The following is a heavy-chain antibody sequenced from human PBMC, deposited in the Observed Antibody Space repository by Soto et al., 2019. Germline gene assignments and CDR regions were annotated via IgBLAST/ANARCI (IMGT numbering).Heavy chain of an antibody. CDR3: ARYGSGSYFDGPNDAFDI. V-gene: IGHV1-2*04. Sequence: ASVKVSCKASGYTFTGYYMHWVRQAPGQGLEWMGWINPNSGGTNYAQKFQGWVTMTRDTSISTAYMELSSLRSEDTAVYYCARYGSGSYFDGPNDAFDIWGQGTMVTVSS. CDR2: INPNSGGT. CDR1: GYTFTGYY. J-gene: IGHJ3*02. D-gene: IGHD3-10*01.